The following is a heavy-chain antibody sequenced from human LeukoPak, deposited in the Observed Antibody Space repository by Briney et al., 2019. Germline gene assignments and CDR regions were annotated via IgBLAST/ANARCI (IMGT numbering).Heavy chain of an antibody. CDR2: IYSGGST. V-gene: IGHV3-66*02. D-gene: IGHD5-24*01. Sequence: GGSLRLFCAVSGFTVSSNYMSWVRQAPGKGLEWVSVIYSGGSTYYADSVKGRFTISRDNSKNTLYHQMNSLRAEDTAVYYCARVSDGYNLLDYWGQGTLVTVSS. J-gene: IGHJ4*02. CDR3: ARVSDGYNLLDY. CDR1: GFTVSSNY.